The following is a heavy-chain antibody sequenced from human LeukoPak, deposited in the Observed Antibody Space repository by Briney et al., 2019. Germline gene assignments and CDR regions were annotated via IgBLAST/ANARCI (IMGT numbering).Heavy chain of an antibody. CDR3: ARQSRVIRGVADY. Sequence: SETLSLTCTVSGGSISSGTYYWGWIRQPPGKGLEWIGSIYYSGITYYNPSLKSRVTISVDTSRNQFSLKLSSVTAADTAVYYCARQSRVIRGVADYWGQGTLVTVSS. J-gene: IGHJ4*02. CDR2: IYYSGIT. V-gene: IGHV4-39*07. D-gene: IGHD3-10*01. CDR1: GGSISSGTYY.